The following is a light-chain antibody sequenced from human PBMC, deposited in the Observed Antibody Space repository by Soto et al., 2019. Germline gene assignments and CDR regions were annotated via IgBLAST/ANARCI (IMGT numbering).Light chain of an antibody. CDR2: DTT. CDR1: QTVFSY. J-gene: IGKJ1*01. Sequence: EIVLTQSPATLSLSPGQTATLSCRASQTVFSYLAWYQQKPGQAPRLLIYDTTNRATGIPARYSGSESGTDFTLTISRLAPENSALYSCQQRASWSPGSFGQGTKVEIK. CDR3: QQRASWSPGS. V-gene: IGKV3-11*01.